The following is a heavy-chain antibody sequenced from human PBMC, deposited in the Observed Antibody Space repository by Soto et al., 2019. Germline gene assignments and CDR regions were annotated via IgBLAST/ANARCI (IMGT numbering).Heavy chain of an antibody. Sequence: PGGSLRLSCAASGFIFSTYSMNCVRQAPGKGLEWVSYISTSTSTIYYADSVKGRFTISRDNAKNSLYLQMNSLRAEDTALYYCAKDMGLGFRGVITDYYGMEDWGQGIPVTVSS. V-gene: IGHV3-48*04. CDR3: AKDMGLGFRGVITDYYGMED. D-gene: IGHD3-10*01. J-gene: IGHJ6*02. CDR2: ISTSTSTI. CDR1: GFIFSTYS.